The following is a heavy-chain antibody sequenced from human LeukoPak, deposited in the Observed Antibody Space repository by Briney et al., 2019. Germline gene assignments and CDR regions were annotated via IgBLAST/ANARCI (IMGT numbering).Heavy chain of an antibody. V-gene: IGHV3-64*01. CDR1: GFTFSSYA. Sequence: PGGSLRLSCAASGFTFSSYAMHWVRQAPGKGLEYVSIINSNGGSTYYANSVKGRFTISRDNSKNTLYLQMGSLRVEDMAIYYCARDGHYGDDYWGQGTLVTVSS. CDR2: INSNGGST. J-gene: IGHJ4*02. D-gene: IGHD4/OR15-4a*01. CDR3: ARDGHYGDDY.